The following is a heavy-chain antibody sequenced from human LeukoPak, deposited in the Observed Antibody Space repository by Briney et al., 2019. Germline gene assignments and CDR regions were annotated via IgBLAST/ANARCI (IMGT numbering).Heavy chain of an antibody. D-gene: IGHD2-8*01. J-gene: IGHJ4*02. CDR3: TRDFYGTSSLYCTNGVCYTRLFDY. CDR2: IRSKAYGGTT. Sequence: SLRLSCTASGFTFGDYAMSWFRQAPGKGLEWVGFIRSKAYGGTTEYAASEKGRFTISRDDSKSIAYLQMNSLKTEDTAVYYCTRDFYGTSSLYCTNGVCYTRLFDYWGQGTLVTVSS. V-gene: IGHV3-49*03. CDR1: GFTFGDYA.